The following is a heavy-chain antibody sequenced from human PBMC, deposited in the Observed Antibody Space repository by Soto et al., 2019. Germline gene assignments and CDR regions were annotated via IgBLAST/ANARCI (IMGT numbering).Heavy chain of an antibody. V-gene: IGHV4-34*01. CDR1: GGSFSGYY. CDR2: INHSGST. D-gene: IGHD6-6*01. CDR3: ARGRKAARRVFDY. J-gene: IGHJ4*02. Sequence: SETLSLTCAVYGGSFSGYYWSWIRQPPGKGLEWIGEINHSGSTNYNPSLKSRVTISVDTSKNQFSLKLSSVTAADTAVYYCARGRKAARRVFDYWGQGTLVTVSS.